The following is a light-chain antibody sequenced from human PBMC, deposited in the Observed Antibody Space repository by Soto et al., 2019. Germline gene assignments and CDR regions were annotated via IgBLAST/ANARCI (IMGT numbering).Light chain of an antibody. Sequence: QITQSSSFLSASVGDRVTITFRASQSISSYLNWYQQKPGKAPKLLIYAASSLQSGVPSRFSGSGSGTDFTLTISSLQPEDFATYYCQQSYSTPRTFGQGTKVDIK. V-gene: IGKV1-39*01. CDR2: AAS. CDR3: QQSYSTPRT. J-gene: IGKJ1*01. CDR1: QSISSY.